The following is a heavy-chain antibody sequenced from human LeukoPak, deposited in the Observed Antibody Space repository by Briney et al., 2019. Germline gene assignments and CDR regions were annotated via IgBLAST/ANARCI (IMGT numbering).Heavy chain of an antibody. CDR1: GFTFDDYA. D-gene: IGHD5-18*01. Sequence: PGRYLRLSCAASGFTFDDYAMYWVRQGPGKGLEWVSGISWNSGSIGYADSVKGRFTISRDNAKNSLYLQMNSLRAEDTALYYCTKDLRGYSPNWGQGTLVTVSS. CDR3: TKDLRGYSPN. J-gene: IGHJ4*02. CDR2: ISWNSGSI. V-gene: IGHV3-9*01.